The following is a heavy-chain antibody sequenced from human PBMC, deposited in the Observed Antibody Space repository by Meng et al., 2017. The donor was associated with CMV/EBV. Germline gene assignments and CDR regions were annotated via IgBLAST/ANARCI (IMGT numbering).Heavy chain of an antibody. CDR2: ISSSSSYI. V-gene: IGHV3-21*01. J-gene: IGHJ4*02. Sequence: GEPLKISCATSGFTFSSYSMNWVRQAPGKGLEWVSSISSSSSYIYYADSVKGRFTISRDNAKNSLYLQMNSLRAEDTAVYYCARDPIPPSHFDYWGQGTLVTVSS. D-gene: IGHD2-21*01. CDR1: GFTFSSYS. CDR3: ARDPIPPSHFDY.